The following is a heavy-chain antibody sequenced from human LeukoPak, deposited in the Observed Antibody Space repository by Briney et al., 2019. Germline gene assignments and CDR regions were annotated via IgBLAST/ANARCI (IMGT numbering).Heavy chain of an antibody. CDR2: INHSGST. CDR3: ARRPTLANWFDP. J-gene: IGHJ5*02. D-gene: IGHD6-6*01. V-gene: IGHV4-34*01. CDR1: GGSFSGYY. Sequence: SETLSLTCAVYGGSFSGYYWSWIRQPPGKGLEWIGEINHSGSTNYNPSLKSRVTISVDTSKNQFSLKLSSVTAADTPVYYCARRPTLANWFDPWGQGTLLTVSS.